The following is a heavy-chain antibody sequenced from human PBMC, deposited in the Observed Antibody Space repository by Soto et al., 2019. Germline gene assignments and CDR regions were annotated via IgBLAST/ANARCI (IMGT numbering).Heavy chain of an antibody. D-gene: IGHD2-15*01. J-gene: IGHJ6*02. CDR2: IIPTFGTA. CDR3: ARRLILGYCSGGSCLSPYYYGMDV. CDR1: GGTFSSYA. Sequence: GASVKVSCKASGGTFSSYAISWVRQAPGQGLEWMGGIIPTFGTANYAQKFQGRVTITADKSTSTAYMELSSLRSEDTAVYYCARRLILGYCSGGSCLSPYYYGMDVWGQGTTVTVSS. V-gene: IGHV1-69*06.